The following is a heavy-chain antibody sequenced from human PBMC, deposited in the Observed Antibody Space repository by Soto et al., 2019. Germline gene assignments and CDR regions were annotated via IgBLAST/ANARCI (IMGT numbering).Heavy chain of an antibody. Sequence: ASVKVSCKASRYTFISYDINWVRQATGQGLEWMGWMNPKSANTGYAQNFQGRVTMTRNTSISTAYMELNSLRSEDTAVYYCARSPSWETTVTPYYIPHSGHATLVTVSS. J-gene: IGHJ4*01. CDR2: MNPKSANT. V-gene: IGHV1-8*01. CDR3: ARSPSWETTVTPYYIPH. CDR1: RYTFISYD. D-gene: IGHD4-4*01.